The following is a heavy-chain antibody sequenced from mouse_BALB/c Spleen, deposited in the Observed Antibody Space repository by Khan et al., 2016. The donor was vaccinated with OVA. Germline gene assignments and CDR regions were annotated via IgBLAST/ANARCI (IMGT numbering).Heavy chain of an antibody. CDR3: ARGYFGNYGFAY. Sequence: QVQLQQSGAELVKPGASVKLSCKTSGYTFTSYWIQWVKQRPGQGLGWIGQIFPGTGTTYYNENFKGKATLTVDTSSNTAYMQFSSLTSEDSAVYFCARGYFGNYGFAYWGQGTLVTVSP. CDR2: IFPGTGTT. D-gene: IGHD2-1*01. J-gene: IGHJ3*01. V-gene: IGHV1S132*01. CDR1: GYTFTSYW.